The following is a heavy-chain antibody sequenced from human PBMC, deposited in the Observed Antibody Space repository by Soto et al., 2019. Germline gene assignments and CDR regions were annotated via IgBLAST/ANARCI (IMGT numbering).Heavy chain of an antibody. CDR3: ARVAAVAGTVDYYYYYGMDV. D-gene: IGHD6-19*01. J-gene: IGHJ6*02. Sequence: QLQLQESGPGLVKPSETLSLTCTVSGGSISSSSYYWGWIRQPPGKGLEWIGSIYYSGSTYYNPSLKSRVTISVDTSKNQFSLKLSSVTAADTAVYYCARVAAVAGTVDYYYYYGMDVWGQGTTVTVSS. V-gene: IGHV4-39*01. CDR1: GGSISSSSYY. CDR2: IYYSGST.